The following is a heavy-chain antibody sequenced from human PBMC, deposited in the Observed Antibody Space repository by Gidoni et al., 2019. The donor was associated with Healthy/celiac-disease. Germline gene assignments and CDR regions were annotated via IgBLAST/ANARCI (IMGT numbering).Heavy chain of an antibody. CDR1: GFTFSSYS. J-gene: IGHJ4*02. CDR2: ISSSSSYI. D-gene: IGHD4-17*01. Sequence: EVQLVESVGGLVKPGGSLRLSCAASGFTFSSYSMNWVRQAPGKGREWVSSISSSSSYIYYADSVKGRFTISRDNAKNSLYLQMNSLRAEDTAVYYCARRSGDSGDGFDYWGQGTLVTVSS. V-gene: IGHV3-21*01. CDR3: ARRSGDSGDGFDY.